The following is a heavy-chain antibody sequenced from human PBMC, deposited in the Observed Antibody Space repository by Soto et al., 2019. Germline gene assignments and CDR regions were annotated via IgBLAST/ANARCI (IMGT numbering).Heavy chain of an antibody. J-gene: IGHJ4*02. V-gene: IGHV3-23*01. CDR3: AKVPRYCSGGSCYGDYFQY. CDR2: ISGSGGNT. D-gene: IGHD2-15*01. Sequence: GGSLRLSCAASGCTFISYAMSWVRQAPGKGLEWVSGISGSGGNTYYTDSVKGRFSISRDNSKNTLYLQMSSLRAEDTAVYYCAKVPRYCSGGSCYGDYFQYWGQGTLVTVSS. CDR1: GCTFISYA.